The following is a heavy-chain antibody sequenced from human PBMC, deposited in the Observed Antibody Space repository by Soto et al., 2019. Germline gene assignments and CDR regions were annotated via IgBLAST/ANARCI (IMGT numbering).Heavy chain of an antibody. D-gene: IGHD2-8*01. CDR1: GGSFSGYY. J-gene: IGHJ4*02. CDR3: ARGFKRVRTYFDY. V-gene: IGHV4-34*01. Sequence: PSETLSLTCAVYGGSFSGYYWSWIRQPPGKGLEWIGEINHSGSTNYNPSLKSRVTISVDTSKNQFSLKLSSVTAADTAVYYCARGFKRVRTYFDYWGQGTLVTVSS. CDR2: INHSGST.